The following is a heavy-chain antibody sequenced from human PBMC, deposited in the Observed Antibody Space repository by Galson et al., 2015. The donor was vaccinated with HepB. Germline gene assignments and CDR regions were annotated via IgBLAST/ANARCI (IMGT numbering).Heavy chain of an antibody. CDR2: IIPIFATA. CDR3: ATALRREILGVVIGDHYCMDV. D-gene: IGHD3-3*01. CDR1: GGTFRSYT. Sequence: SVKVSCKASGGTFRSYTLSWVRQAPGQGLEWMGGIIPIFATANYALKFQGRVTFTADESTSTVYMELSSLRSEDTAVYFCATALRREILGVVIGDHYCMDVSGQGTTLTVSS. J-gene: IGHJ6*02. V-gene: IGHV1-69*13.